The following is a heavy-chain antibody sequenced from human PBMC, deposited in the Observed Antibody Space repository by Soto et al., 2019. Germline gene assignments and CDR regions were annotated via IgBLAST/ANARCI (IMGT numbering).Heavy chain of an antibody. CDR2: IYHSGST. V-gene: IGHV4-59*04. D-gene: IGHD1-1*01. J-gene: IGHJ5*02. Sequence: SEPLSLTCTVSGGSISSYYWSWIRQSPGKGLEWIAYIYHSGSTYYNPSLKSRVTISVDRSENQFSLKLTSVTAADTALYYCVRESTTSGPNWFDTWGPGILVTVSS. CDR3: VRESTTSGPNWFDT. CDR1: GGSISSYY.